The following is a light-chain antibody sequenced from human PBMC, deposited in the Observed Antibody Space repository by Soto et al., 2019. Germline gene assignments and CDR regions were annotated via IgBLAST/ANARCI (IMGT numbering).Light chain of an antibody. J-gene: IGLJ1*01. CDR1: SSDVGGYNY. CDR3: SSYTSSSTLLDV. CDR2: DVS. Sequence: QSALTQPASVSGSPGQSITISCTGTSSDVGGYNYVSWYQQHPGKAPKLIIYDVSNRPSGVSNSFSGSKSSNTASLTISGLRAEDEADSYCSSYTSSSTLLDVFGTGSKVTVL. V-gene: IGLV2-14*01.